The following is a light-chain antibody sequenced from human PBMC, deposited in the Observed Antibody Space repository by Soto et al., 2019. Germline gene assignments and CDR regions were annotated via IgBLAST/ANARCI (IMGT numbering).Light chain of an antibody. J-gene: IGKJ2*01. Sequence: EIVLTQSPATLSLSPGERATLSCRASQSVSSYLAWYQQKPGQAPRLLIYDASNRVTGIPARFSGSGSGTDFTLTICSLEPEDFAVYDCQQRSNWPRYTFGQGTKLEIK. CDR3: QQRSNWPRYT. V-gene: IGKV3-11*01. CDR1: QSVSSY. CDR2: DAS.